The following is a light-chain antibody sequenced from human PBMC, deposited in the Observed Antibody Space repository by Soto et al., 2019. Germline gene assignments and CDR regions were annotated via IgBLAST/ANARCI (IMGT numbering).Light chain of an antibody. J-gene: IGKJ1*01. V-gene: IGKV3-15*01. CDR3: QQYNNWPRT. Sequence: EIVMTQSPATLSVSPGERATLSCRASQSVSTILAWFQQRPGQAPRLLISGASTRAAGIPARFSGSGSGTEFTLTISSLQSEDFAVYYCQQYNNWPRTFGQGTKVDIK. CDR1: QSVSTI. CDR2: GAS.